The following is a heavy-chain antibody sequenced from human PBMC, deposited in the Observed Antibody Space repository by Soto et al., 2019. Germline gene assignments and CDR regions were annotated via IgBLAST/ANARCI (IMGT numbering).Heavy chain of an antibody. CDR1: GGTFSNHA. CDR3: AREVAADGTFREDVFHI. D-gene: IGHD6-13*01. V-gene: IGHV1-69*12. Sequence: QVHLVQSGAEVKKPGSSVKVSCKAPGGTFSNHAINWVRQAPGQGLEWMGRIIPIFSTTNYAQKFQGRVTMTADESTLTAYLELSSLKHDDTAVYYCAREVAADGTFREDVFHIWGQGTLVTVSS. CDR2: IIPIFSTT. J-gene: IGHJ3*02.